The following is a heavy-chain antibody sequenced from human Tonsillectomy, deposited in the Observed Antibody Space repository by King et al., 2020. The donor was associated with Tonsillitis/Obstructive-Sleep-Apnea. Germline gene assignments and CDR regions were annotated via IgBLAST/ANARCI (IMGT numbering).Heavy chain of an antibody. CDR1: GGSISSYY. CDR2: IYYSGST. J-gene: IGHJ3*02. D-gene: IGHD6-19*01. V-gene: IGHV4-59*01. CDR3: ARGSRAPVAGRNDI. Sequence: VQLQESGPGLVKPSETLSLTCTVSGGSISSYYWSWIRQPPGKGLEWIGYIYYSGSTNYNPSLKSRVTISVDTSKNQFSLKLSSVTAADTAVYYCARGSRAPVAGRNDIWGQGTMVTVSS.